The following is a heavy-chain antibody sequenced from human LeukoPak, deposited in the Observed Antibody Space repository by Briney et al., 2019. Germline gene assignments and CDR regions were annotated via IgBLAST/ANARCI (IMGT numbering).Heavy chain of an antibody. CDR1: GYTLTELS. CDR3: ATMTTVTRDAFDI. J-gene: IGHJ3*02. V-gene: IGHV1-24*01. Sequence: ASVKVSCKVSGYTLTELSMHWVRQAPGKGLEWMGGFDPEDGETIYAQKFQGRVTMTEDTSTDTAYMELSSLRSEDTAVYHCATMTTVTRDAFDIWGQGTMVTVSS. D-gene: IGHD4-17*01. CDR2: FDPEDGET.